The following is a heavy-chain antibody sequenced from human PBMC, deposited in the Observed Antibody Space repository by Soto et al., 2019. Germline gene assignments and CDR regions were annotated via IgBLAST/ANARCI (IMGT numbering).Heavy chain of an antibody. CDR1: GYSFTSHF. J-gene: IGHJ4*02. CDR3: ARDRYYYYDTSGYYSY. CDR2: INTGNGNT. Sequence: QVQLVQSGAEVKKPGASMKVSCRTSGYSFTSHFIHWVRQAPGQRLEWMGWINTGNGNTRYSEILEGRVTITRATSASTVYMELSSLRSEDTAVYYCARDRYYYYDTSGYYSYWGQGTLVTVSS. V-gene: IGHV1-3*04. D-gene: IGHD3-22*01.